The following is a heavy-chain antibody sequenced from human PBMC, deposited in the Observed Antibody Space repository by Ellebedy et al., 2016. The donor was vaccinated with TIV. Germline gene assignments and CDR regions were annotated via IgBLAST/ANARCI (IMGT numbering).Heavy chain of an antibody. V-gene: IGHV5-10-1*01. Sequence: GESLKISCQGSGYNFSSYWINWVRQMPGKGLEWMGRIDPSDSNINYSPSFQGHVTISADKSISTAYLHWSSLKASDTAMYYCARYDSSGHFYYYGMDVWGQGTTVTVSS. CDR3: ARYDSSGHFYYYGMDV. CDR1: GYNFSSYW. CDR2: IDPSDSNI. J-gene: IGHJ6*02. D-gene: IGHD3-22*01.